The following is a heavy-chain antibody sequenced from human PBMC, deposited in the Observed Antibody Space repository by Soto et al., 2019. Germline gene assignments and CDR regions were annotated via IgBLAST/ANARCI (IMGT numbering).Heavy chain of an antibody. D-gene: IGHD3-22*01. CDR3: AREDESSGYAGTFHH. J-gene: IGHJ1*01. CDR1: GGSISSSSYY. V-gene: IGHV4-39*02. CDR2: IYYSGST. Sequence: QLQLQESGPGLVKPSETLSLTCTVSGGSISSSSYYWGWIRQPPGKGLEWIGSIYYSGSTYYNPFLKSRVTISVDTSKNQFSLKLSSVTAADTAVYYCAREDESSGYAGTFHHWGQGTLVIVSS.